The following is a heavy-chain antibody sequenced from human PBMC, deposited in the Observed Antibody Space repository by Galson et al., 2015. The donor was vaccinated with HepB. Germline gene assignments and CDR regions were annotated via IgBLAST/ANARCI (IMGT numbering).Heavy chain of an antibody. CDR2: ISSSSSTI. D-gene: IGHD6-13*01. CDR3: ARMFNSSSWYGVWGYYYYYGMDV. V-gene: IGHV3-48*01. Sequence: SLRLSCAASGFTFSSYSMNWVRQAPGKGLEWVSYISSSSSTIYYADSVKGRFTISRDNAKNSLYLQMNSLRAEDTAVYYCARMFNSSSWYGVWGYYYYYGMDVWGQGTTVTVSS. J-gene: IGHJ6*02. CDR1: GFTFSSYS.